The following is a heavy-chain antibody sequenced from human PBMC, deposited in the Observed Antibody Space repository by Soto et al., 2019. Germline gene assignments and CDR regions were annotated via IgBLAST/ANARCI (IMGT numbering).Heavy chain of an antibody. Sequence: GGSLRLSCAASGFTFSSYFMHWVRQAPGKGLEWVAVIWYDGSNKYYADSVKGRFTISRDNSKNTLYLQMNSLRAEDTAVYYCARDQWELLYAPSFFDYWGQGTLVTVSS. CDR2: IWYDGSNK. J-gene: IGHJ4*02. CDR1: GFTFSSYF. V-gene: IGHV3-33*01. D-gene: IGHD1-26*01. CDR3: ARDQWELLYAPSFFDY.